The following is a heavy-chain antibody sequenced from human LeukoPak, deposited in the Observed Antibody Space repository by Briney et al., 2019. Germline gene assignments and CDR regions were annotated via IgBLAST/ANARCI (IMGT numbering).Heavy chain of an antibody. D-gene: IGHD3-22*01. CDR3: ARGRVTMIVVVNSYYYSMDV. CDR1: GFTFSSYS. V-gene: IGHV4-34*01. Sequence: GSLRLSCAASGFTFSSYSMNWVRQAPGKGLEWIGEINHSGSTNYNPSLKSRVTISVDTSKNQFSLKLSSVTAAGTALYYCARGRVTMIVVVNSYYYSMDVWGKGTTVTVSS. J-gene: IGHJ6*03. CDR2: INHSGST.